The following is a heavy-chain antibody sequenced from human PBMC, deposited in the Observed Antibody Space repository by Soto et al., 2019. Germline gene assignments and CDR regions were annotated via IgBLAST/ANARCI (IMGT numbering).Heavy chain of an antibody. J-gene: IGHJ6*02. CDR3: AREDSSSWYHYYYGMDV. Sequence: GASVKVSCKASGYTFTSYGISWVRQAPGRGLEWMGWISAYNGNTNYAQKLQGRVTMTTDTSTSTAYMELRSLRSDDTAVYYCAREDSSSWYHYYYGMDVWSQRTTVTVSS. CDR2: ISAYNGNT. V-gene: IGHV1-18*01. CDR1: GYTFTSYG. D-gene: IGHD6-13*01.